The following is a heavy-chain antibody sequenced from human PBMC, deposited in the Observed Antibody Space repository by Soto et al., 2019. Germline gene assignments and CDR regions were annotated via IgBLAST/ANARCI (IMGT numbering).Heavy chain of an antibody. CDR1: GGTFSSYT. J-gene: IGHJ5*02. CDR2: IIPILGIA. V-gene: IGHV1-69*02. D-gene: IGHD6-19*01. CDR3: ARNGGYSSGWLIKNWFDP. Sequence: SVKVSCKASGGTFSSYTISWVRQAPGQGLEWMGRIIPILGIANYAQKFQGRVTITADKSTSTAYMELSSLRSEDTAVYYCARNGGYSSGWLIKNWFDPWGQGTLVTVSS.